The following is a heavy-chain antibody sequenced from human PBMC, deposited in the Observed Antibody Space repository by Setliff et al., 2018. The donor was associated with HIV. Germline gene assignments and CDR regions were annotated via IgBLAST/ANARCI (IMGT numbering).Heavy chain of an antibody. CDR2: IYSTGST. V-gene: IGHV4-59*11. Sequence: PSETLSLTCTVSGASITSHYWSWIRQSPGRELEWIGYIYSTGSTNYNPSLQSRVSISMDASKNKFSLKVTSVTSADTAVYYCARRGRTGNSYVLNWFDPWGQGTLVTVSS. CDR3: ARRGRTGNSYVLNWFDP. J-gene: IGHJ5*02. D-gene: IGHD5-18*01. CDR1: GASITSHY.